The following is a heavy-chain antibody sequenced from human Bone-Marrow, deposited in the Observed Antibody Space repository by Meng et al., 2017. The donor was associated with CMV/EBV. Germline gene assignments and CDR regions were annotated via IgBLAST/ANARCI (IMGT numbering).Heavy chain of an antibody. CDR2: ISWNGGSI. J-gene: IGHJ4*02. CDR1: GFTFDDYA. D-gene: IGHD3-9*01. Sequence: SLKIPCAASGFTFDDYALHWVRQPPGKGLEWVSGISWNGGSIDYVDSVRGRFTISRDNDRNSVYLLMDSLRVEDTAKYYCVKGTGYDILTGYLDYWGRGALVTVSS. V-gene: IGHV3-9*01. CDR3: VKGTGYDILTGYLDY.